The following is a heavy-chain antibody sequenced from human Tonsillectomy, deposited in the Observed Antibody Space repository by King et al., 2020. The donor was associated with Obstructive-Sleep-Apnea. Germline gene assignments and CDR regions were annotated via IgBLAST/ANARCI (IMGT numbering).Heavy chain of an antibody. CDR3: AKVEAMIVVVLYYFDY. J-gene: IGHJ4*02. Sequence: VQLVESGGGLVQPGGSLRLSCAASGFTFSSYAMSWVRQAPGKGLEWVSAISGSGGSTYYADCVKGRFTISRDNSKNTLYLQMNSLRAEDTAVYYCAKVEAMIVVVLYYFDYWGQGTLVTVSS. CDR1: GFTFSSYA. CDR2: ISGSGGST. D-gene: IGHD3-22*01. V-gene: IGHV3-23*04.